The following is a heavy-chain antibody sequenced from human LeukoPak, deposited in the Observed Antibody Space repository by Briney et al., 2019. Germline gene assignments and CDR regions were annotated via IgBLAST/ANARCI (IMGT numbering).Heavy chain of an antibody. J-gene: IGHJ3*02. D-gene: IGHD2-15*01. CDR1: GFTFDEYA. V-gene: IGHV3-9*01. Sequence: PGGSLRLSCAASGFTFDEYAMHWVRQAPGKGLEWVSGISWSRYIIEYADSVRGRFTISRDNAKNSLFLQMNSPRAEDSAMYYCVRDHVGGSCVDCPLGDAFDTWGQGTMVTVSS. CDR2: ISWSRYII. CDR3: VRDHVGGSCVDCPLGDAFDT.